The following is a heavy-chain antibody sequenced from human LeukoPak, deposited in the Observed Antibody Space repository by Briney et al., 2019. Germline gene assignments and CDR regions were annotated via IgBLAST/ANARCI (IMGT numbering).Heavy chain of an antibody. D-gene: IGHD5-24*01. J-gene: IGHJ4*02. Sequence: GKGLEWIGYIYYSGSTNYNPSLKSRVTISVDTSKNQFSLRLTSVTSADTAVYYCARVTGRELYFDYWGQGTLVTVSS. CDR2: IYYSGST. CDR3: ARVTGRELYFDY. V-gene: IGHV4-59*01.